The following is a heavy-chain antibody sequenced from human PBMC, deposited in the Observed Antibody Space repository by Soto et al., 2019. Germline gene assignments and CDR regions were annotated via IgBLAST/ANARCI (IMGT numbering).Heavy chain of an antibody. D-gene: IGHD4-17*01. CDR1: GFTFSSYT. Sequence: EVQLLESGGDLVQPGGSLRLSCAASGFTFSSYTMTWVRQAPGKGLEWVSGINSGGRTYYADSVKGRFTISRADSKNTLYLQIISLRAEDTAVYYCAKDLRPDGVWDFDYWGQGTLVTVSS. CDR3: AKDLRPDGVWDFDY. V-gene: IGHV3-23*01. CDR2: INSGGRT. J-gene: IGHJ4*02.